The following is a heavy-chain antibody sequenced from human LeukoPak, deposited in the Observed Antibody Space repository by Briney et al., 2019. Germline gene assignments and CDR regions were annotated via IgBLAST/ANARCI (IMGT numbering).Heavy chain of an antibody. V-gene: IGHV3-53*04. Sequence: GGSLRLSCAASGFIVSTNYMSWVRQAPGKGLEWVSVIYSGGSTYYADSVKGRFTISRHNSKNTLYLQMNSLKTEGTAVYYCARTTYYYDSSAYYFDYWGQGTLVTVSS. J-gene: IGHJ4*02. CDR3: ARTTYYYDSSAYYFDY. CDR1: GFIVSTNY. CDR2: IYSGGST. D-gene: IGHD3-22*01.